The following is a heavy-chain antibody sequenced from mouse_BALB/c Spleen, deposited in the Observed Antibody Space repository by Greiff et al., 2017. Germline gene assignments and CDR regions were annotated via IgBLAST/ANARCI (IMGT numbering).Heavy chain of an antibody. V-gene: IGHV5-17*02. CDR1: GFTFSSFG. D-gene: IGHD3-2*02. CDR2: ISSGSSTI. CDR3: ARSGYTYYFDD. Sequence: EVQLQESGGGLVQPGGSRKLSCAASGFTFSSFGMHWVRQAPEKGLEWVAYISSGSSTIYYADTVKGRFTISRDNPKNTLFLQMTSLRSEDTAMYYCARSGYTYYFDDWGQGTTLTVSS. J-gene: IGHJ2*01.